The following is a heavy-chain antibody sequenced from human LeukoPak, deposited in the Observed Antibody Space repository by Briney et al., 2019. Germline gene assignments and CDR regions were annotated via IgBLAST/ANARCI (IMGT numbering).Heavy chain of an antibody. J-gene: IGHJ5*02. D-gene: IGHD1/OR15-1a*01. CDR2: ISAYNGNT. CDR1: GYTFTSYG. Sequence: GASVKVSCKASGYTFTSYGISWARQAPGQGLEWMGWISAYNGNTNYAQKLQGRVTMTTDTSTSTAYMELRSLRSDDTAVYYCATQRGYNWKNPWFDPWGQGTLVTVSS. V-gene: IGHV1-18*01. CDR3: ATQRGYNWKNPWFDP.